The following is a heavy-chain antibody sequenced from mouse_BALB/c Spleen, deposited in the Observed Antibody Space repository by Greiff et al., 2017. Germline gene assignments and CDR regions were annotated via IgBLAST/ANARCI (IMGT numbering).Heavy chain of an antibody. CDR2: IYPGSGGT. CDR1: GYAFTNYL. V-gene: IGHV1-54*01. D-gene: IGHD4-1*01. CDR3: ARGDWDWYFDV. Sequence: VQGVESGAELVRPGTSVKVSCKASGYAFTNYLIEWVKQRPGQGLEWIGVIYPGSGGTNYNEKFKGKATLTADKSSSTAYMQLSSLTSDDSAVYFCARGDWDWYFDVWGAGTTVTVSS. J-gene: IGHJ1*01.